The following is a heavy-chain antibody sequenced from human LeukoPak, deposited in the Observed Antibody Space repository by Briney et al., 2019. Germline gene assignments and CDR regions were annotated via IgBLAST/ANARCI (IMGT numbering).Heavy chain of an antibody. J-gene: IGHJ3*02. CDR1: GFTFTTYS. CDR3: VRDYDKTGRAFDI. CDR2: ISSSTSI. Sequence: TGGSLRLSCAASGFTFTTYSMNWVRQAPGKGLEWVSYISSSTSIYYADSVKGRFTISRDNAKMSLYLQMNSLRDEDTAVYYCVRDYDKTGRAFDIWGQGTMVTVSS. D-gene: IGHD3-22*01. V-gene: IGHV3-48*02.